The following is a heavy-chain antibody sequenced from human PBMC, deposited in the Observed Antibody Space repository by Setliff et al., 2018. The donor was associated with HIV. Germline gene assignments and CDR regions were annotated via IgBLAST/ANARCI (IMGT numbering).Heavy chain of an antibody. J-gene: IGHJ4*01. CDR1: GGSFSAYH. D-gene: IGHD3-3*01. CDR2: INHSGST. CDR3: ARGRDYTGSWFRPFYLDF. V-gene: IGHV4-34*01. Sequence: SLTCAVYGGSFSAYHWSWIRQTPGKGLEWLGEINHSGSTAYNLALESRVSMSIGTSKNQFSLKLTSVTAADTAIYYCARGRDYTGSWFRPFYLDFWGHGNLVTVS.